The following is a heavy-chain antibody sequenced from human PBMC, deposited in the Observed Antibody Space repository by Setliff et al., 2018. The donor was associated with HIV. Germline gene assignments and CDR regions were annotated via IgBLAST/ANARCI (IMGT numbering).Heavy chain of an antibody. Sequence: SETLSLTCTVSGGSISGGSYYWSWVRQPAGKGLEWIGHIYTSGSTNYNPSLKSRVTISPGTSKNQFSLKLTSVTAADTAVYYCARLSDTAMASFDSWGQGILVTVSS. J-gene: IGHJ4*02. V-gene: IGHV4-61*09. D-gene: IGHD5-18*01. CDR1: GGSISGGSYY. CDR3: ARLSDTAMASFDS. CDR2: IYTSGST.